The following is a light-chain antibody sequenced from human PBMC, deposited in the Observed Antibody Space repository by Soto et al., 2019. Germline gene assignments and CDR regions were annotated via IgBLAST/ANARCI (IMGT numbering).Light chain of an antibody. CDR3: ATWDDKLNGWL. CDR1: SSNIGKNA. CDR2: YDD. V-gene: IGLV1-36*01. J-gene: IGLJ3*02. Sequence: QSVLTQPPSVSDAPRQRVTISCFGSSSNIGKNAVNWYQQFPGKAPKLLIYYDDLLPSGVSDRFSGSKSGTSASLAISGLQYEDEADYYCATWDDKLNGWLFGGGTKLTVL.